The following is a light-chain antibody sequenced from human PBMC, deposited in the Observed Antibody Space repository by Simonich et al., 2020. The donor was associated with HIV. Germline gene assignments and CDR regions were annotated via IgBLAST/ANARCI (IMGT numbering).Light chain of an antibody. J-gene: IGLJ2*01. Sequence: QSALTQPASVSGSPGQSITISCTGTSSDVGAYNYVSWYQQHPGKAPKLMIYDVSNRPSGVSNRFSGSKSGNTASLTISGLQAEDEADYYCNSYAGSNNVVFGGGTKLTVL. CDR2: DVS. CDR3: NSYAGSNNVV. V-gene: IGLV2-14*03. CDR1: SSDVGAYNY.